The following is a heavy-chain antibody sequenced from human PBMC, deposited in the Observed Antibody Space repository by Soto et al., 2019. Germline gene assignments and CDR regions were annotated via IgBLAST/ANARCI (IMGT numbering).Heavy chain of an antibody. Sequence: SVKVSCKASGGTFSSYRINWLRQAPGQGLEWVGGVVPIYRTADYAQKFQGRVTITADESARTSYMELRSLKSQDTAVYYCVRDSGAKLSSSWGQGTLVTVSS. J-gene: IGHJ4*02. CDR3: VRDSGAKLSSS. V-gene: IGHV1-69*13. CDR1: GGTFSSYR. CDR2: VVPIYRTA. D-gene: IGHD6-13*01.